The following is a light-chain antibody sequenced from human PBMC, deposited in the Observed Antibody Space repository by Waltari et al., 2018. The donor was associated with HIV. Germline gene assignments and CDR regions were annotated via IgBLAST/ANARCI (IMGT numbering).Light chain of an antibody. CDR3: SSYTSSITLV. V-gene: IGLV2-14*03. CDR2: DVS. Sequence: QSALTQPASVSGSPGQSITISCTGTSSDVGGYNYVSWYQQHPGKAPKLMIYDVSNRPSGVSNRFSGSKSGNTASLTISGLQADDEADYYCSSYTSSITLVFGGGTKLTVL. J-gene: IGLJ3*02. CDR1: SSDVGGYNY.